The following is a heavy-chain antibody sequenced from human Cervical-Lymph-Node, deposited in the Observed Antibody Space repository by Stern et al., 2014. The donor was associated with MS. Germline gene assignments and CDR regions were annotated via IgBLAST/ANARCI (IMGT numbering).Heavy chain of an antibody. CDR3: ATMGAADNSEIGMDV. D-gene: IGHD1-1*01. Sequence: VHLVESGAEVKKPGSSVKVFSKASGGTFSTYAINWVRHPLGQGLEWMGGTIPIFGTANYAQKFQGRVTITADESTSTAYVELSSLRFEDTAIYYCATMGAADNSEIGMDVWGQGTTVTVSS. CDR1: GGTFSTYA. CDR2: TIPIFGTA. V-gene: IGHV1-69*01. J-gene: IGHJ6*02.